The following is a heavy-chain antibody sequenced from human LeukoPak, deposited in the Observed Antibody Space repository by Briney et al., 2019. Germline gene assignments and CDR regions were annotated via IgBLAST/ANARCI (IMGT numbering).Heavy chain of an antibody. CDR1: GGSIRSYY. J-gene: IGHJ4*02. Sequence: PSETLSLTCTVSGGSIRSYYWSWIRQPPGKGLEWIGYIYFSGSTSYNPSLKSRVTISVDRSKNQFSLKLSSVAAAVTAVYYCARSYDTNFDYWGEGTLVTVSS. D-gene: IGHD3-3*01. CDR3: ARSYDTNFDY. CDR2: IYFSGST. V-gene: IGHV4-59*01.